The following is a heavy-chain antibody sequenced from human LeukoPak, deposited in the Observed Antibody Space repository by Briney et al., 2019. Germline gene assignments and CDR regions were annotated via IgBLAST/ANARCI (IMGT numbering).Heavy chain of an antibody. CDR2: IYYTGGT. CDR3: ARVSDGRAFEY. D-gene: IGHD1-26*01. Sequence: SETLSLTCTVSGGSITSANYYWACIRQPPGKGLEWIGSIYYTGGTYYNPSLKSRVTISVDTSKNQFSLNLSSVTAADTAVYYCARVSDGRAFEYWGQGTLVSVSS. J-gene: IGHJ4*02. V-gene: IGHV4-39*07. CDR1: GGSITSANYY.